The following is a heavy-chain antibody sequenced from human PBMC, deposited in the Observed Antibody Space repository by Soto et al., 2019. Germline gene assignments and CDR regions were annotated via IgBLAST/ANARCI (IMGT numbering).Heavy chain of an antibody. CDR2: IKGNGTNT. CDR3: ARGLSGYYGFDY. Sequence: PGGSLRLSCTASEFTFSSYSMNWVRQVPGKGLVWVSRIKGNGTNTGYADSVKGRFTISRDNVKNTLYLQMNSLRAEDTAVYYCARGLSGYYGFDYWGRGTLVTVSS. J-gene: IGHJ4*02. V-gene: IGHV3-74*01. CDR1: EFTFSSYS. D-gene: IGHD5-12*01.